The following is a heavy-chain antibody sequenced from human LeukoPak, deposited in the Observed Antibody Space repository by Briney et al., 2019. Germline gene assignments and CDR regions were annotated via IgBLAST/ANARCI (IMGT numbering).Heavy chain of an antibody. CDR3: AREGILGATTYFDF. V-gene: IGHV3-21*01. CDR2: ISTSSSYI. D-gene: IGHD1-26*01. J-gene: IGHJ4*02. Sequence: GGSLRLSCAASGFTFSSYSMIWLRQAPGKGLEWVSSISTSSSYIYYADSLKGRFTISRDNAKNSLYLQMTSLRAEDTALYYCAREGILGATTYFDFWGQGTLVTVSS. CDR1: GFTFSSYS.